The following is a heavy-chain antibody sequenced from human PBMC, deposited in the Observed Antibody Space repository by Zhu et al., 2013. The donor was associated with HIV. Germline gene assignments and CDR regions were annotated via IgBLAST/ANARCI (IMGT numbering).Heavy chain of an antibody. D-gene: IGHD4-17*01. J-gene: IGHJ6*03. Sequence: QVQLVQSGAEVKKPGASVKVSCKASGYSFTTYYMHWVRQAPGQGLEWMGIINPSGGRTTYAQKFQGRVTMTSDTSTSTVYMELSSLRSEDTAVYYCAKNYGNYVAYYYMDVWGQRDHGHRLL. CDR2: INPSGGRT. CDR1: GYSFTTYY. CDR3: AKNYGNYVAYYYMDV. V-gene: IGHV1-46*01.